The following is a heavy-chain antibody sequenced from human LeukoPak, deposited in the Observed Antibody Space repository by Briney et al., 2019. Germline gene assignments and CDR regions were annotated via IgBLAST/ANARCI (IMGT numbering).Heavy chain of an antibody. J-gene: IGHJ3*02. CDR3: AKGARTATRAFDI. D-gene: IGHD4-17*01. V-gene: IGHV4-34*01. CDR2: INHSGST. CDR1: GGSFSAYY. Sequence: PSETLSLTCAVSGGSFSAYYWTWIRQPPGKGLEWIGEINHSGSTNYNPSLKSRVTISVDTSKNQFSLKLSSVTAADTAVYYCAKGARTATRAFDIWGQGTMVTVSS.